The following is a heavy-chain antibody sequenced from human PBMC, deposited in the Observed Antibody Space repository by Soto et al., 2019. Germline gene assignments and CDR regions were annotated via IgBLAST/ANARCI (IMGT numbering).Heavy chain of an antibody. D-gene: IGHD3-3*01. CDR1: GGTFSSYA. J-gene: IGHJ6*02. Sequence: SVKVSCKASGGTFSSYAISWVRQAPGQGLEWMGGIIPIFGTANYAQKFQGRVTITADESTSTAYMELSSLRSEDTAVYYCARHKKGYDFWSGYNSPYYGMDVWGQGTTVTVSS. CDR2: IIPIFGTA. CDR3: ARHKKGYDFWSGYNSPYYGMDV. V-gene: IGHV1-69*13.